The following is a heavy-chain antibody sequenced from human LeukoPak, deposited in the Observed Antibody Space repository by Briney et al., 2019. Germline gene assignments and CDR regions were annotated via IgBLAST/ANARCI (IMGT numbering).Heavy chain of an antibody. CDR2: ITNTGSHI. CDR1: GFTFSSYG. V-gene: IGHV3-21*01. Sequence: PGRSLRLSCAASGFTFSSYGMHWVRQAPGKRLEWLSSITNTGSHIYYADSVKGRFTISRDNAKSSLYLQMNSLSAEDTAVYYCASFMTTVTIPDYWGQGTLVTVSS. J-gene: IGHJ4*02. D-gene: IGHD4-17*01. CDR3: ASFMTTVTIPDY.